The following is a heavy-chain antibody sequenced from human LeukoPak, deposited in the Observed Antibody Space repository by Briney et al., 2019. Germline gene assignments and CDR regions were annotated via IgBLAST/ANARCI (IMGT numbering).Heavy chain of an antibody. CDR1: GFTFDDYA. V-gene: IGHV3-43D*03. Sequence: AGGSLRLSCAASGFTFDDYAMHWVRQAPGKGLEWVSVISWDGVSTYYADSVKGRFTISRDNSKNSLYLQINSLRAEDTALYYCAKDRDGSGSYFDYWGQGTLVTVFS. CDR2: ISWDGVST. J-gene: IGHJ4*02. D-gene: IGHD3-10*01. CDR3: AKDRDGSGSYFDY.